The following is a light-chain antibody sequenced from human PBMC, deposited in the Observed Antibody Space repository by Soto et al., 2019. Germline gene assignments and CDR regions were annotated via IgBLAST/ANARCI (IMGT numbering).Light chain of an antibody. CDR2: SNN. Sequence: QSVLTQPPSASGTPGQRVTISCSGSSSNIGSNYVYWYQQLPGTTPKLLIYSNNQRPSGVPDRFSGSKSGTSASLAISGRRSEDDADYYCAAWDDSLSAWVFGGGTKLTVL. J-gene: IGLJ3*02. CDR3: AAWDDSLSAWV. V-gene: IGLV1-47*02. CDR1: SSNIGSNY.